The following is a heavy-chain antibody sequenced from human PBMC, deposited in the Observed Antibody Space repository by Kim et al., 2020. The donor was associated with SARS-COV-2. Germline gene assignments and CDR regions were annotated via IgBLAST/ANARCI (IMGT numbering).Heavy chain of an antibody. J-gene: IGHJ6*02. Sequence: GGSLRLSCAASGFTFSSYAMSWVRQAPGKGLEWVSAISGSGGSTYYADSVKGRFTISRDNSKNTLYLQMNSLRAEDTAVYYCAKEITMVRGAARPYYYGMDVWGQGTTVTVSS. D-gene: IGHD3-10*01. V-gene: IGHV3-23*01. CDR1: GFTFSSYA. CDR2: ISGSGGST. CDR3: AKEITMVRGAARPYYYGMDV.